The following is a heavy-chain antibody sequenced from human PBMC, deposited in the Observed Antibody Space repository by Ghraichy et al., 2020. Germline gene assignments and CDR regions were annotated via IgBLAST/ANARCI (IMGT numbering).Heavy chain of an antibody. J-gene: IGHJ6*02. CDR2: FDPEDGET. CDR3: TTLFGDYGMDV. V-gene: IGHV1-24*01. CDR1: GYTLTELS. Sequence: ASVKVSCKVSGYTLTELSIHWVRQAPGKGLEWMGGFDPEDGETIYAQKFQGRVTMTEDTSTDTAYMELSSLRSEDTAVYYCTTLFGDYGMDVWGQGTTVTVSS. D-gene: IGHD3-10*02.